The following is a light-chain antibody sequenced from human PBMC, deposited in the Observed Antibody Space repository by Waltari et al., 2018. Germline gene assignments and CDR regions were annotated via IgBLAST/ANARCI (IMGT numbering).Light chain of an antibody. CDR2: WAS. CDR1: KNIMYSSNNKNF. Sequence: DIVMTQSPDSLAVSLGERATIHCRSSKNIMYSSNNKNFLAWYQQKSGQPPRLLMYWASTRESGVPDRFTGSWSGTDFTLTINSLQAEDVAVYYCQQYFVTPFTFGPGTKVEI. V-gene: IGKV4-1*01. CDR3: QQYFVTPFT. J-gene: IGKJ3*01.